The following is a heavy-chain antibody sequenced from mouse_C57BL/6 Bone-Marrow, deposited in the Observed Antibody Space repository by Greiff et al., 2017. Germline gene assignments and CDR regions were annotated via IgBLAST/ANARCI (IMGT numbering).Heavy chain of an antibody. J-gene: IGHJ1*03. CDR1: GYTFTSYG. Sequence: QVQLQQSGAELARPGASVKLSCKASGYTFTSYGISWVKQRTGQGLEWIGEIYPRSGNTYYNEKFKGKATLTADKSSSTAYMELRSLTSEDSAVYYCARVLGFEVWDTGTTVTVSS. V-gene: IGHV1-81*01. CDR2: IYPRSGNT. CDR3: ARVLGFEV.